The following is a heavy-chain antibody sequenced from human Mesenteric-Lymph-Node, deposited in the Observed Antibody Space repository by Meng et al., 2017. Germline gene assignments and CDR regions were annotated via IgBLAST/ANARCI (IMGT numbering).Heavy chain of an antibody. V-gene: IGHV1-18*01. CDR2: ITAYNGNT. CDR3: ARDLAVITKGCFDY. D-gene: IGHD3-22*01. Sequence: ASVKVSCKASGYTFTTYGISWVRQAPGQGLEWMGWITAYNGNTNYPKNLQGRVTMTTDTSTSTAYMELRSLRSDDTAVYYCARDLAVITKGCFDYWGQGTLVTVSS. J-gene: IGHJ4*02. CDR1: GYTFTTYG.